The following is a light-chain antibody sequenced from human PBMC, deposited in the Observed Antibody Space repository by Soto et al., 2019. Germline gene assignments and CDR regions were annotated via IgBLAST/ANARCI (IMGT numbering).Light chain of an antibody. V-gene: IGLV2-14*01. Sequence: QSVLTQPASVSGSPGQSITISCTGTSSDVGAYKYVSWYQQHPGKAPRLMMYDVSNRPSGVSTRFSGSKSGNTASLTISGLQAEDEADYYCTSYTISSTLRYVFGTGNKVTVL. CDR1: SSDVGAYKY. J-gene: IGLJ1*01. CDR2: DVS. CDR3: TSYTISSTLRYV.